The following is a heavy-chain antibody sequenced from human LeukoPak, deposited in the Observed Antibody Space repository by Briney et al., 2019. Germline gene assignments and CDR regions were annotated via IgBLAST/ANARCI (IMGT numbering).Heavy chain of an antibody. CDR2: IFNNGDT. V-gene: IGHV4-59*08. D-gene: IGHD2-15*01. CDR3: SGHWAVGGRELGY. CDR1: GLSITSYY. Sequence: PSETLSLTCSVSGLSITSYYWSWIRQPPGKGLEWIAYIFNNGDTNYNPSLRSRVTISADTSKNNFSLKLTSVTAADTAAYYCSGHWAVGGRELGYWGQGILVTVSS. J-gene: IGHJ4*02.